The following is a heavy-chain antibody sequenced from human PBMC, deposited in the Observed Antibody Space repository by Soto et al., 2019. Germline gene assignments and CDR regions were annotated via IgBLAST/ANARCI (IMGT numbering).Heavy chain of an antibody. CDR2: ISSGSGYI. J-gene: IGHJ4*02. Sequence: GGSLRLSCAASGFTFSTCSMNWVRQAPGKGLEWVSSISSGSGYIYYADSVEGRFTISRDNAKNSLYLQMNSLRAEDTAVYYCARAPVPYYFDYWGQGTLVTVSS. CDR3: ARAPVPYYFDY. V-gene: IGHV3-21*01. CDR1: GFTFSTCS.